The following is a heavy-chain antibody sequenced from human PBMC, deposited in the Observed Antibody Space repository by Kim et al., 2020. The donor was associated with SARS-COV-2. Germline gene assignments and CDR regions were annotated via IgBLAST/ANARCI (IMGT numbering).Heavy chain of an antibody. CDR1: GFTFSADY. Sequence: GGSLRLSCAASGFTFSADYMGWIRQAPGKGLEWVSYITYSGSAVFYADSVKGRFTISRDNARNSLYLQMNSLRAEDTAVYYCARDLGLSRVLMDFWGQGTLVTVSS. J-gene: IGHJ4*02. V-gene: IGHV3-11*01. CDR3: ARDLGLSRVLMDF. CDR2: ITYSGSAV. D-gene: IGHD2-8*01.